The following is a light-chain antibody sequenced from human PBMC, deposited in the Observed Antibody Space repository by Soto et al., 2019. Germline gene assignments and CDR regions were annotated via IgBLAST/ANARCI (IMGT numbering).Light chain of an antibody. CDR2: KAY. CDR3: QQYHAFPGT. CDR1: QSINSW. J-gene: IGKJ1*01. V-gene: IGKV1-5*03. Sequence: DIQMTQSPYTLSASIGERVTITCRASQSINSWLAWHQQKPGKASKLLIYKAYYLEGGVPSRFSGSASGTEFTLTCSSLQPDDFATYYCQQYHAFPGTFGQGTRVEIK.